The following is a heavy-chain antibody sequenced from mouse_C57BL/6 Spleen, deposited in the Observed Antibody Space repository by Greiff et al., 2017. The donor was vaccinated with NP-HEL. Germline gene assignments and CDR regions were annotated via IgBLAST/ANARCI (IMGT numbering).Heavy chain of an antibody. CDR3: ARSGTVAFDY. V-gene: IGHV1-59*01. Sequence: QVQLQQPGAELVRPGTSVKLSCKASGYPFTSYWMHWVKQRPGQGLEWIGVIDPSDSYTNYNQKFKGKATLTVDTSSSTAYMQLSSLTSEDSAVYYCARSGTVAFDYWGQGTTLTVSS. D-gene: IGHD1-1*01. J-gene: IGHJ2*01. CDR2: IDPSDSYT. CDR1: GYPFTSYW.